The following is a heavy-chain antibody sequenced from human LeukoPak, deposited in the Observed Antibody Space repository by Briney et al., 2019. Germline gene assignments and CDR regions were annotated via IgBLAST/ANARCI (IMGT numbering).Heavy chain of an antibody. V-gene: IGHV5-51*01. CDR2: IYRGDSDT. J-gene: IGHJ3*02. Sequence: GESLKISCKGSGYSFTSCWIGWVRQMPGKGLEWMGIIYRGDSDTRYSPSFQGQVTISADKSISTAYLQWSSLKASDTAMYYCARHLPDDAYDIWGQGTMVTVSS. CDR3: ARHLPDDAYDI. CDR1: GYSFTSCW.